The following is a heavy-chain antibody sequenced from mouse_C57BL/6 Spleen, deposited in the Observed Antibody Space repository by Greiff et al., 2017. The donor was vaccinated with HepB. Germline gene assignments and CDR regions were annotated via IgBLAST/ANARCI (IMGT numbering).Heavy chain of an antibody. CDR2: IYPGDGDT. Sequence: QVQLKQSGPELVKPGASVKISCKASGYAFSSSWMNWVKQRPGKGLEWIGRIYPGDGDTNYNGKFKGKATLTADKSSSTAYMQLRSLTSEDSAVYFCARSGITTVVDWYFDVWGTGTTVTVSS. D-gene: IGHD1-1*01. V-gene: IGHV1-82*01. CDR1: GYAFSSSW. J-gene: IGHJ1*03. CDR3: ARSGITTVVDWYFDV.